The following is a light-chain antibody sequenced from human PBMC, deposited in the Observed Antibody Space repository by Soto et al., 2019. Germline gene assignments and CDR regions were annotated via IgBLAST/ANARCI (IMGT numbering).Light chain of an antibody. CDR3: AAWDDSLNGWV. Sequence: QSVLTQPPSASGTPGQRVTISCSGRSSNIGINPVNWYQHFPGTAPKVLMYSNNQRPSGVPDRFSGSKSGTSASLAISGLQSEDEADYYCAAWDDSLNGWVFGGGTKVTVL. CDR1: SSNIGINP. V-gene: IGLV1-44*01. CDR2: SNN. J-gene: IGLJ3*02.